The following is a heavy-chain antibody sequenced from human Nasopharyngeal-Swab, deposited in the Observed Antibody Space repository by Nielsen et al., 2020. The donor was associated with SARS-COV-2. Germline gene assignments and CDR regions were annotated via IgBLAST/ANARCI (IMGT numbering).Heavy chain of an antibody. V-gene: IGHV3-7*03. CDR1: GFTFGNYW. D-gene: IGHD1-20*01. CDR3: ARLPRNNWRLDS. CDR2: IKEDGSEK. J-gene: IGHJ4*02. Sequence: GESLKISCAASGFTFGNYWMSWVRQVPGKRLEWVANIKEDGSEKDTVDSVKGRFTISRGNIKNSLYLQMNSLRVEDTAVYFCARLPRNNWRLDSWGQGILVTVSS.